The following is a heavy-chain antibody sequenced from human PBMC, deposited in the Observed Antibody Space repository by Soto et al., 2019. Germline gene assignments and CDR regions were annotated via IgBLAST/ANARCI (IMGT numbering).Heavy chain of an antibody. Sequence: ASVKVSCKTSGGTFSTFGISWVRQAPGQGLEWMGGVIPFFGTAEYSQKFEDRITITADESTNTVYMDLRSLTSEDTAIYYCARTAPMDAGDKYYYDFWGQGALVTVSS. V-gene: IGHV1-69*13. J-gene: IGHJ4*02. CDR1: GGTFSTFG. CDR3: ARTAPMDAGDKYYYDF. D-gene: IGHD3-16*01. CDR2: VIPFFGTA.